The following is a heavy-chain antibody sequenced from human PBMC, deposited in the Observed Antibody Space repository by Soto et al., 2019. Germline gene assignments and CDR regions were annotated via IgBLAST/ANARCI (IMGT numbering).Heavy chain of an antibody. CDR3: ARVGTDYGSGSPYYSDY. V-gene: IGHV3-21*06. J-gene: IGHJ4*02. CDR2: ISPSSSFL. Sequence: GGSLRLSCAASGFTFSNYWMHWVRQAPGKGLEWVSSISPSSSFLSYADSVKGRFTISRDNAKSSVHLQMNSLRAEDTAVYFCARVGTDYGSGSPYYSDYWGQGTLVTVSS. CDR1: GFTFSNYW. D-gene: IGHD3-10*01.